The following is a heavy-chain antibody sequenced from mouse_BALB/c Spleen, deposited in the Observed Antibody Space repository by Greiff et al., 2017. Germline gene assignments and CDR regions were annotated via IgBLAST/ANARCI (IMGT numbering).Heavy chain of an antibody. Sequence: EVKLMESGGGLVKPGGSLKLSCAASGFTFSSYGMSWVRQTPDKRLELVATINSNGGSTYYPDSVKGRFTISRDNAKNTLYLQMSSLKSEDTAMYYCAREHYYGSWFAYWGQGTLVTVSA. J-gene: IGHJ3*01. V-gene: IGHV5-6-3*01. CDR2: INSNGGST. CDR3: AREHYYGSWFAY. D-gene: IGHD1-2*01. CDR1: GFTFSSYG.